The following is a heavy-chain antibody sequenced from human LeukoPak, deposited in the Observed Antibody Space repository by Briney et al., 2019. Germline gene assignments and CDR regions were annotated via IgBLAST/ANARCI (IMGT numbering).Heavy chain of an antibody. V-gene: IGHV3-23*01. CDR3: AKESVGITWYFDY. CDR1: GFTFTSYA. D-gene: IGHD1-26*01. CDR2: MSGSDGST. Sequence: GGSLRLSCAASGFTFTSYAMSWVRQAPGKGLEWVAVMSGSDGSTYYADSVKGRFTISRDNSKNMLYLQMSSLRAEDTDIYYCAKESVGITWYFDYWGQGTLVTVSS. J-gene: IGHJ4*02.